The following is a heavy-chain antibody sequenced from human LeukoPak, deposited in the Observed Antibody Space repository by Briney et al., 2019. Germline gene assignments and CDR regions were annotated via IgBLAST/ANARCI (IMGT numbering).Heavy chain of an antibody. Sequence: PGGSLRLSCAASGFTFGSYAMHWVRQAPGKGLEWVAVIPYDGSNKYYADSVKGRFTISRDDSQNTVYLQMNSVRAEDTAIYFCAKGRCGDSSCWYFDAWAKGTRVTVSS. CDR1: GFTFGSYA. CDR2: IPYDGSNK. J-gene: IGHJ4*02. V-gene: IGHV3-30-3*01. CDR3: AKGRCGDSSCWYFDA. D-gene: IGHD6-13*01.